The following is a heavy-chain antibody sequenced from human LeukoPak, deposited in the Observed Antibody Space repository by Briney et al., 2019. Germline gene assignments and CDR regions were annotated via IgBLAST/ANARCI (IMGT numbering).Heavy chain of an antibody. J-gene: IGHJ4*02. CDR2: ISVDGSNE. CDR1: GFTFSSYG. Sequence: GGSLRLSCAASGFTFSSYGMHWVRQAPGKGLEWVAVISVDGSNEYXAXSVXXRFTISRDNSKNTLYLQLNSLRAEDTAVYYCAXXALYCXXXXYDYWGQGTLVTVSS. D-gene: IGHD2-15*01. V-gene: IGHV3-30*03. CDR3: AXXALYCXXXXYDY.